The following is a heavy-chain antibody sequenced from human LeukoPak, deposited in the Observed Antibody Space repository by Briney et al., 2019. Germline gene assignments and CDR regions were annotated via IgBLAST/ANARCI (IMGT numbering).Heavy chain of an antibody. V-gene: IGHV1-18*01. J-gene: IGHJ4*02. D-gene: IGHD1-26*01. CDR2: ISAYNGNT. CDR3: VRAWVVGVPGCDY. Sequence: GASVKVSCKASGYTFTSYGISWVRQAPGQGLEWMGWISAYNGNTNYAQKLQGRVTMTTDTSTSTACMELRSLRSDDTAVYYCVRAWVVGVPGCDYWGQGTLVTVSS. CDR1: GYTFTSYG.